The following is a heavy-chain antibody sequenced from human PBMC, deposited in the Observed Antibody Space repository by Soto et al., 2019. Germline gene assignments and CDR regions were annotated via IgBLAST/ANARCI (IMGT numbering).Heavy chain of an antibody. J-gene: IGHJ6*03. V-gene: IGHV3-7*01. CDR2: IKDDGTEK. CDR3: VRVPLAIEGGDYYYYYMDV. D-gene: IGHD2-2*01. Sequence: DVRLVESGGGLVQTGMSLRLSCAVSEMTFSLFSMSWVRRVPGKRLEWVATIKDDGTEKSYLESVKGRFTISRDNDKNSLYLEMNDLRVDDSSVYYCVRVPLAIEGGDYYYYYMDVWGKGTTGTVSS. CDR1: EMTFSLFS.